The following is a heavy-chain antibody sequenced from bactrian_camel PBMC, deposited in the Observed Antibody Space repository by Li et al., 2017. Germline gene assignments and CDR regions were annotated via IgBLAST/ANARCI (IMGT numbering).Heavy chain of an antibody. Sequence: HVQLVESGGGLVQPGGSLRLSCAASGFTFSNNLMHWVRQAPGKGLEWVSSIYTGDGSTNSADSVRGRFTVSQDNAKTTLYLQMNSLKPEDTAMYYCAADPASWCARPHYNYWGQGTQVTVS. D-gene: IGHD3*01. J-gene: IGHJ4*01. CDR1: GFTFSNNL. V-gene: IGHV3S6*01. CDR3: AADPASWCARPHYNY. CDR2: IYTGDGST.